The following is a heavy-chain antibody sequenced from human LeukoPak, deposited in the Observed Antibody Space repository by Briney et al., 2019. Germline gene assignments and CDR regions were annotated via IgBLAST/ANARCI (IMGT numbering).Heavy chain of an antibody. CDR3: ARGGFLPPDY. CDR1: RASITSYY. CDR2: VFGTGSS. D-gene: IGHD1-14*01. J-gene: IGHJ4*02. V-gene: IGHV4-4*07. Sequence: SEALSLTCAVSRASITSYYWSWIRQPAGEGLECIGRVFGTGSSNYIPSLNSRVTISVDTSRSQFSLKLTSVTAADTAVYYCARGGFLPPDYWGQGTLVTVSS.